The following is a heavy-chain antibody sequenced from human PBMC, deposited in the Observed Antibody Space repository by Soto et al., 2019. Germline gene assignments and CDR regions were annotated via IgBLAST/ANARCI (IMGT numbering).Heavy chain of an antibody. V-gene: IGHV3-23*01. Sequence: GGSLRLSCAASGFTFSSYAMSWVRQAPGKGLEWVSAISGSGGRTYYADSVKSRFTISRDNSKNTLYLQMNSLRAEDTAVYYCAKDLSGHCYDSSGYYLYNWFDPWGQGTLVTVSS. D-gene: IGHD3-22*01. CDR1: GFTFSSYA. CDR2: ISGSGGRT. J-gene: IGHJ5*02. CDR3: AKDLSGHCYDSSGYYLYNWFDP.